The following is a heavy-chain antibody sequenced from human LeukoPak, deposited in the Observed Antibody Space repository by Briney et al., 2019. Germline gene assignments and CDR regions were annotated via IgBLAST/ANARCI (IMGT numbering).Heavy chain of an antibody. Sequence: SETLSLTCRFIGGSVTGHSWTWIRQSPGKGLEWVGDIDYSGNTKENPSLKSRVPFSLDVPKNQFSLRLTSVTAADTAVYFCATLYCARAGCRNWNLDVWGTGTIVTVSS. CDR1: GGSVTGHS. CDR3: ATLYCARAGCRNWNLDV. V-gene: IGHV4-59*02. D-gene: IGHD2-21*01. J-gene: IGHJ6*04. CDR2: IDYSGNT.